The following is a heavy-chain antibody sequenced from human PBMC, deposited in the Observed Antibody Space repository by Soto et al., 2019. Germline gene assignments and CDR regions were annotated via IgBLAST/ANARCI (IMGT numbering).Heavy chain of an antibody. CDR2: IYYSGST. J-gene: IGHJ4*02. D-gene: IGHD6-6*01. V-gene: IGHV4-30-4*01. CDR3: AREATIAARLDS. Sequence: QVQLQESGPGLVKPSQTLSLTCTVSGGSISSGDYYWSWLRQPPGKGLEWIGYIYYSGSTYYNPSLKSRVTISVDTSKNQFSLKLSSVTATDTAVYYCAREATIAARLDSWGQGTLVTVSS. CDR1: GGSISSGDYY.